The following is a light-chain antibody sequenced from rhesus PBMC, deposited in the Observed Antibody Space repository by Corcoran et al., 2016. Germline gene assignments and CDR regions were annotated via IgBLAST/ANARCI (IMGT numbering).Light chain of an antibody. CDR3: QQYGDRPVT. CDR1: QSVSSN. V-gene: IGKV3-42*03. J-gene: IGKJ4*01. Sequence: EIIMTQSPGTLSLSPGERATLSCRASQSVSSNMAWYQKKPGQATSLLISGALRRATGIPYRFSASVSGTEFTLTIGSLDPDDFSIYYCQQYGDRPVTFGGGTKVEIK. CDR2: GAL.